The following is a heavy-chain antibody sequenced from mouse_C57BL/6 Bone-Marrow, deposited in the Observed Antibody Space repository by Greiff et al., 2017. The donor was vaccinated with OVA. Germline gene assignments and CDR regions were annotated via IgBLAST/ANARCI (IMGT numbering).Heavy chain of an antibody. CDR1: GFSLTSYG. J-gene: IGHJ1*03. Sequence: QVQLQQSGPGLVQPSQSLSITCTVSGFSLTSYGVHWVRQSPGKGLEWLGVIWRGGSTDYNAAFMSRLSITNDNSKSQVFFKMNSLQADDTAIYYCAADGYSFYWYFDVWGTGTTVTVSS. D-gene: IGHD2-3*01. CDR2: IWRGGST. V-gene: IGHV2-5*01. CDR3: AADGYSFYWYFDV.